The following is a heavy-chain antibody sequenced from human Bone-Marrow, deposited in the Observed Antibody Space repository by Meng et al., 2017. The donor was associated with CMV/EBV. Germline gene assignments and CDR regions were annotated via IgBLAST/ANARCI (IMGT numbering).Heavy chain of an antibody. J-gene: IGHJ4*02. Sequence: SETLSLTCSISGGSINSNTYYWGWIRQPPGKGLEWIGSISYSGNTYYNPSLKSRVTISVDTSKNQFSLKLSSVTAADTAVYYCASIYDFVGALDYWGQGTLVTVSS. V-gene: IGHV4-39*07. CDR2: ISYSGNT. CDR3: ASIYDFVGALDY. D-gene: IGHD3-3*01. CDR1: GGSINSNTYY.